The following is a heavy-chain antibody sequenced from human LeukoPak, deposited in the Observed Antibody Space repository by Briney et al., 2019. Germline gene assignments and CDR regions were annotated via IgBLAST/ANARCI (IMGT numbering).Heavy chain of an antibody. V-gene: IGHV3-30-3*01. Sequence: GGSLRLSCAASGXTFSSYPXHXVXXAPXXXXXXVDFISYXGGNXYYADSVQGRFTIARDNSKNTLYLQMNSLRAEDTAVYYCARGGDSLHYWGQGTLVTVSS. J-gene: IGHJ4*02. CDR2: ISYXGGNX. D-gene: IGHD3-10*01. CDR3: ARGGDSLHY. CDR1: GXTFSSYP.